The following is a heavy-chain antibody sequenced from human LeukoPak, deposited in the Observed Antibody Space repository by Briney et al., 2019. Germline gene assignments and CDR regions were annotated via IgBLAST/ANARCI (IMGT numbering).Heavy chain of an antibody. CDR1: GYTFTSYF. CDR2: INPSGGST. D-gene: IGHD2-2*01. CDR3: ARDLRYCTNTNCFSKASRLGY. V-gene: IGHV1-46*01. Sequence: ASVKVSCKASGYTFTSYFIHWVRQAPGQGLEWMGIINPSGGSTGYAREFQGRVTMTRDMSTRTVYMELSSLRSEDTAVYYCARDLRYCTNTNCFSKASRLGYWGQGTLVTVSS. J-gene: IGHJ4*02.